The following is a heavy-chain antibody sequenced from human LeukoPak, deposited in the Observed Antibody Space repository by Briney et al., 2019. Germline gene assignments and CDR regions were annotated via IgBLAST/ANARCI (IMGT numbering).Heavy chain of an antibody. CDR3: ARDARDFWSGYYNYYGMDV. J-gene: IGHJ6*02. Sequence: GGSLRLSCAASGFTFNNYVMHWVRQAPGKGLEWVSSITWNSGNIGYADSVKGRFTISRDNAKNTLYLQMNSLRAEDTAVYYCARDARDFWSGYYNYYGMDVWGQGTTVTVSS. V-gene: IGHV3-9*01. CDR1: GFTFNNYV. CDR2: ITWNSGNI. D-gene: IGHD3-3*01.